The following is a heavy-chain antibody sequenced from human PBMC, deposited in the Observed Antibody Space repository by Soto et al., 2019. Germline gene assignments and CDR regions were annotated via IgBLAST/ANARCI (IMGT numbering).Heavy chain of an antibody. CDR2: ITASGGHT. Sequence: GGALRLSRVTSGFTFSSYSLTWVRPGPGKGLEWVSAITASGGHTNYVDSVKGRFTISRDNSKNTLYLQMNSLTAVDTAVYYCAKEGSYYGIYNHWYFDLWGRGTLVTVSS. V-gene: IGHV3-23*01. CDR1: GFTFSSYS. D-gene: IGHD3-10*01. CDR3: AKEGSYYGIYNHWYFDL. J-gene: IGHJ2*01.